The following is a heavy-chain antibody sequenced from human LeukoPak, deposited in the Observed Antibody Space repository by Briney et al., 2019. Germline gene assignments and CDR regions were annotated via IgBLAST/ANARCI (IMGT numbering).Heavy chain of an antibody. CDR2: ISGSGDNT. CDR3: AKGSYYDSSGSFYFDY. Sequence: GGSLRLSCAASGFTFSSYAMSWVRQAPGKGLEWVSGISGSGDNTYYADSVKGRFTISRDNSQNTLYVQVNSLGTEDTAAYYCAKGSYYDSSGSFYFDYWGQGTLVTVSS. CDR1: GFTFSSYA. V-gene: IGHV3-23*01. J-gene: IGHJ4*02. D-gene: IGHD3-22*01.